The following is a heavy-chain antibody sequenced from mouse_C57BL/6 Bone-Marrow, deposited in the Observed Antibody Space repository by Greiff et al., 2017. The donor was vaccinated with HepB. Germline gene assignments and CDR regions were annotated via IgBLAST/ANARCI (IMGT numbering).Heavy chain of an antibody. CDR2: INPGSGGT. D-gene: IGHD3-2*02. Sequence: QVQLKESGAELARPGASVKLSCKASGYTFTSYGISWVKQRTGQGLEWIGVINPGSGGTNYNEKFKGKATLTADKSSSTAYMQLSSLTSEDSAVYFCARQTQALYYFDYWGQGTTLTVSS. CDR1: GYTFTSYG. V-gene: IGHV1-81*01. J-gene: IGHJ2*01. CDR3: ARQTQALYYFDY.